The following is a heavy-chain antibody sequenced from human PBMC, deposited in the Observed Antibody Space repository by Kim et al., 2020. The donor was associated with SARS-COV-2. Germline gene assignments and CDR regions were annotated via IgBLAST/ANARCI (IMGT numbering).Heavy chain of an antibody. D-gene: IGHD6-6*01. Sequence: GGSLRLSCAASGFTFSSYWISWVRQAPGKGLEWVANIKQDGRERYYLDSVKGRFTISRDNAKDSVDLQMTNLRVEDTALYYCARDRGAARHHYYYGIDAWGRGTTVTVAS. CDR3: ARDRGAARHHYYYGIDA. CDR2: IKQDGRER. V-gene: IGHV3-7*01. J-gene: IGHJ6*01. CDR1: GFTFSSYW.